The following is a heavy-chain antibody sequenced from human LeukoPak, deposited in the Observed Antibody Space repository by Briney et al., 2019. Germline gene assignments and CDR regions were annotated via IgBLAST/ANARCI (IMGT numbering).Heavy chain of an antibody. J-gene: IGHJ1*01. CDR2: IYPGDSDT. Sequence: GESLQISCKGSGYSFTNYWIGWLRQTPGKGLEWMGIIYPGDSDTRYSPSFQGQVTISADKSISTAYLQWSSLKASDTAMYFCARRQESAEYFQHWGQGTLVTVSS. V-gene: IGHV5-51*01. CDR3: ARRQESAEYFQH. CDR1: GYSFTNYW.